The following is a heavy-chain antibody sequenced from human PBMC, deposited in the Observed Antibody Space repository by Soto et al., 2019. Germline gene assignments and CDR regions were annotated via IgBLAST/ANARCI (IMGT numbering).Heavy chain of an antibody. Sequence: QVQLVQSGAEVKKPGASVKVSCKASGYTFTSYGISWVRQAPGQGLEWMGWISAYNGNTNYAQKLQGRVTMNTDTATSTAYMELRSLRSDATAVYYCMYYYDSSGHTGHWGQGTLVTVSS. CDR1: GYTFTSYG. V-gene: IGHV1-18*04. J-gene: IGHJ1*01. CDR2: ISAYNGNT. CDR3: MYYYDSSGHTGH. D-gene: IGHD3-22*01.